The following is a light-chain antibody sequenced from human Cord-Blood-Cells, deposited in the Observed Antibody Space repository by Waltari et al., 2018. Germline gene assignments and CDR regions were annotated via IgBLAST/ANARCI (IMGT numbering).Light chain of an antibody. CDR2: EVS. J-gene: IGLJ2*01. Sequence: QSALTQPASVSGSPGQSITISCTGTSSDVGSYNLVSWYQQHPGKAPKLMIYEVSKRPSGVSNRLSGSKSGHTASLTISGLQAEDEADYYCCSYAGSSSVVFGGGTKLTVL. V-gene: IGLV2-23*02. CDR1: SSDVGSYNL. CDR3: CSYAGSSSVV.